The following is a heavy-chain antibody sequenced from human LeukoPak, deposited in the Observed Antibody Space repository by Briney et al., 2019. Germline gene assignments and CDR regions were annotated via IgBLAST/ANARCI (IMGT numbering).Heavy chain of an antibody. Sequence: GGSLRLSCGASGFTFSSYWMSWVRQAPGKGLEWVANIKQDGSEKYYVDSVKGRFTISRDNAKNSLYLQMNSLRAEDTAVCYCARNSGTNPWGQGTLVTVSS. J-gene: IGHJ5*02. D-gene: IGHD1-26*01. CDR3: ARNSGTNP. V-gene: IGHV3-7*01. CDR1: GFTFSSYW. CDR2: IKQDGSEK.